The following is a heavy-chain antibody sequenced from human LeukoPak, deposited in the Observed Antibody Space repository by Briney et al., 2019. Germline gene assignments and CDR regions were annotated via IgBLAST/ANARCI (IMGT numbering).Heavy chain of an antibody. CDR2: IIPIFGTA. CDR3: ARELRYFDWLPDY. V-gene: IGHV1-69*05. D-gene: IGHD3-9*01. CDR1: GGTFSSYA. Sequence: SXKVSCKASGGTFSSYAISWVRQAPGQGLEWMGRIIPIFGTANYAQKFQGRVTITTDESTSTAYMELSSLRSEDTAVYYCARELRYFDWLPDYWGQGTLVTVSS. J-gene: IGHJ4*02.